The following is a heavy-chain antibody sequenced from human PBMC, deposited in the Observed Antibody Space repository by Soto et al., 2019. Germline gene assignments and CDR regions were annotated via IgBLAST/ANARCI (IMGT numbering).Heavy chain of an antibody. D-gene: IGHD1-26*01. CDR1: GFAFSSFN. CDR2: IFTRSSQI. J-gene: IGHJ5*02. V-gene: IGHV3-21*01. CDR3: ARDLLAGQQLVIPWFHP. Sequence: GGSLRLSCTASGFAFSSFNMNWVRQAPGKGLEWVSSIFTRSSQIYYADSVKGRFTISRDDAKNSLFLQMNSLSVEDTAVYYCARDLLAGQQLVIPWFHPWGQGTLVTVSS.